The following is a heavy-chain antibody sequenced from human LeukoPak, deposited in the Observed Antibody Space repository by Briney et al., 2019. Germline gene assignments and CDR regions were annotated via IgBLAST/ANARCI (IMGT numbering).Heavy chain of an antibody. V-gene: IGHV3-21*01. CDR2: ISSSSYI. CDR1: GFTFSSYS. CDR3: ARGTISDSSSDY. D-gene: IGHD6-13*01. J-gene: IGHJ4*02. Sequence: GGSLRLSCAASGFTFSSYSMNWVRQAPGKGLEWVSSISSSSYIYYADSVKGRFTISRDNAKNSLYLQMNSLRAEDTAVYYCARGTISDSSSDYWGQGTLVTVSS.